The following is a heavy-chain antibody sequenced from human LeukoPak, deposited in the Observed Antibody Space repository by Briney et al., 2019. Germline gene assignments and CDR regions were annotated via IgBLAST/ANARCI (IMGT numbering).Heavy chain of an antibody. Sequence: ASVKVSCKASGYTFTSYDINWVRQATGQGLEWMGWMNPNSGNTGYAQKFQGRVTITRNTSISTAYMELSSLRSEDTAVYYCARAPRITMDRGVIYWFDPWGQGTLVTVSS. CDR1: GYTFTSYD. D-gene: IGHD3-10*01. V-gene: IGHV1-8*03. J-gene: IGHJ5*02. CDR3: ARAPRITMDRGVIYWFDP. CDR2: MNPNSGNT.